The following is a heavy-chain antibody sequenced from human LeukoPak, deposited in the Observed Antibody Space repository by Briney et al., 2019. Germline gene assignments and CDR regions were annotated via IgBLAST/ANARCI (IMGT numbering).Heavy chain of an antibody. V-gene: IGHV3-7*01. CDR2: INQDGSEI. Sequence: NPGGSLRLSCAASAFTFGNYWMSWVRQAPGKGLEWVANINQDGSEIYYVDSVKGRFTISRDNAKNSLYLQINSLRVEDTAVYYCARDQGSMIVVRTTTWYFDLWGRGTLVTVSS. D-gene: IGHD3-22*01. CDR1: AFTFGNYW. CDR3: ARDQGSMIVVRTTTWYFDL. J-gene: IGHJ2*01.